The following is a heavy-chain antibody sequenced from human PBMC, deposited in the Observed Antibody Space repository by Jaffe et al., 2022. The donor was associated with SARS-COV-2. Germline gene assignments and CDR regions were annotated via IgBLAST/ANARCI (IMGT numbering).Heavy chain of an antibody. Sequence: QVQLQESGPGLVKPSQTLSLTCTVSGGSISSGSYYWSWIRQPAGKGLEWIGRIYTSGSTNYNPSLKSRVTISVDTSKNQFSLKLSSVTAADTAVYYCAREGDFRASMDVWGQGTTVTVSS. D-gene: IGHD3-3*01. CDR3: AREGDFRASMDV. J-gene: IGHJ6*02. CDR1: GGSISSGSYY. V-gene: IGHV4-61*02. CDR2: IYTSGST.